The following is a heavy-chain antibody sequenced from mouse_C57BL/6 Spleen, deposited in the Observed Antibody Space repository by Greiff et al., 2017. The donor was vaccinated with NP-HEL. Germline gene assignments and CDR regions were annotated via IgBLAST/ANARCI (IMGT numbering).Heavy chain of an antibody. J-gene: IGHJ4*01. CDR1: GFTFSSYA. V-gene: IGHV5-9-1*02. Sequence: EVMLVESGEGLVKPGGSLKLSCAASGFTFSSYAMSWVRQTPEKRLEWVAYISSGGDYIYYADTVKGRFTISRDNARNTLYLQMSSLKSEDTAMYYCTRGHYDYENYAMDYWGQGTSVTVSS. CDR2: ISSGGDYI. D-gene: IGHD2-4*01. CDR3: TRGHYDYENYAMDY.